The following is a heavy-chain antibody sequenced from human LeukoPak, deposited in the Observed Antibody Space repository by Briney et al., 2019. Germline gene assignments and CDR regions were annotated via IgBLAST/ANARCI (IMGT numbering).Heavy chain of an antibody. V-gene: IGHV4-34*01. CDR3: ARAPIAAPHFDY. CDR2: INHSGST. Sequence: TSETLSLTCAVYGGSFSGYYWSWIRQPPGKGLEWIREINHSGSTNYNPSLKSRVTISVDTSKNQFSLKLSSVTAADTAVYYCARAPIAAPHFDYWGQGTLVTVSS. CDR1: GGSFSGYY. J-gene: IGHJ4*02. D-gene: IGHD6-6*01.